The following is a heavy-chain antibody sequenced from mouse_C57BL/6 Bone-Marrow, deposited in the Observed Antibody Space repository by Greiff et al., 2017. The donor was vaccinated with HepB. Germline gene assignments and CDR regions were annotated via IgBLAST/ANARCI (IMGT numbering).Heavy chain of an antibody. V-gene: IGHV1-26*01. CDR2: INPNNGGT. CDR1: GYTFTDYY. J-gene: IGHJ2*01. CDR3: ARYGNIYY. D-gene: IGHD2-1*01. Sequence: EVQLQQSAPELVKPGASVKISCKASGYTFTDYYMNWVKQSHGKSLEWIGDINPNNGGTSYNQKFKGKATLTVDKSSSTAYMELRSLTSEDSAVYYCARYGNIYYWGQGTTLTVSS.